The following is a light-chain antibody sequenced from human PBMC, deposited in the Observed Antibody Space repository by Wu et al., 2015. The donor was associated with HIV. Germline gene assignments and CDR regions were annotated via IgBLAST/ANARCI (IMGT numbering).Light chain of an antibody. CDR3: QQSYSTPWT. V-gene: IGKV1-39*01. CDR2: AAS. J-gene: IGKJ1*01. CDR1: QSISSY. Sequence: DIQMTQSPSSLSASAGDRVTITCRASQSISSYLNWYQQKPGEAPKLLIYAASSLQSGVPSRFSGSGSGTDFTLTISSLQPEDFATYYCQQSYSTPWTFGQGTKVEIK.